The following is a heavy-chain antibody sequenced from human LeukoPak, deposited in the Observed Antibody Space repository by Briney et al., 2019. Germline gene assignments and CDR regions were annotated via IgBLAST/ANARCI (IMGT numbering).Heavy chain of an antibody. D-gene: IGHD3-3*01. CDR3: ARVHYDFWSGYYPAYYYYYYMDV. J-gene: IGHJ6*03. CDR2: IYYSGST. V-gene: IGHV4-59*11. CDR1: DGSINSHY. Sequence: SETLSLTCTVSDGSINSHYWSWIRQPPGKGLEWVGDIYYSGSTNYNPSLKSRDTISVDTSKTQFSLKLSSVTAADTGVYYCARVHYDFWSGYYPAYYYYYYMDVWGKGTTVTVSS.